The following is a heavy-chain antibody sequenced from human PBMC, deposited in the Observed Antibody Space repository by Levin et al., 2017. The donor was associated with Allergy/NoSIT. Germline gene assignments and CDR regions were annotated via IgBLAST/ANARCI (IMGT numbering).Heavy chain of an antibody. D-gene: IGHD6-6*01. V-gene: IGHV3-23*01. CDR1: GFTFSSYA. CDR2: ISGSGGST. J-gene: IGHJ4*02. CDR3: AKDFPVGRAARPFDY. Sequence: SCAASGFTFSSYAMSWVRQAPGKGLEWVSAISGSGGSTYYADSVKGRFTISRDNSKNTLYLQMNSLRAEDTAVYYCAKDFPVGRAARPFDYWGQGTLVTVSS.